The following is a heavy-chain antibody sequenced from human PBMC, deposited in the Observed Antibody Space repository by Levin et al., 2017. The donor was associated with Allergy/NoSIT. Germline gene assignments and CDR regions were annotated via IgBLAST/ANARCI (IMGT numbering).Heavy chain of an antibody. Sequence: GSLRLSCTVSGGSISSYYWSWIRQPPGKGLEWIGYIYYSGSTNYNPSLKSRVTISVDTSKNQFSLKLSSVTAADTAVYYCARRYSSGWSGAFDSWGQGTMVTVSS. CDR3: ARRYSSGWSGAFDS. CDR1: GGSISSYY. CDR2: IYYSGST. J-gene: IGHJ3*02. V-gene: IGHV4-59*08. D-gene: IGHD6-19*01.